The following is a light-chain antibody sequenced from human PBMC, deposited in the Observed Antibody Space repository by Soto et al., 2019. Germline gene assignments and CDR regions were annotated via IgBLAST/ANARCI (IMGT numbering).Light chain of an antibody. CDR1: SSDIGSYNR. CDR2: EVN. V-gene: IGLV2-18*02. J-gene: IGLJ1*01. Sequence: QSVLTQPASVSGSPGQSITISCTATSSDIGSYNRVSWYQQPPGTAPKLIIYEVNNRPSGVPDRFSGSKSGNTASLTISGLQAEDEADYYCNSFTTSSTYAFGNGTKVTVL. CDR3: NSFTTSSTYA.